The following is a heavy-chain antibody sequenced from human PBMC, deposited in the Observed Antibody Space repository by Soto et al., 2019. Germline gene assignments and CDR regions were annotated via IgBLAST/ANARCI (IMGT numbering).Heavy chain of an antibody. CDR1: GFTFSSYG. Sequence: QVQLVESGGGVVQPGRSLRLSCAASGFTFSSYGMHWVRQAPGKGLEWVAVIWYDGSNKYYADSVKGRFTISRDNSKNTLYLQMNSLRAEDTAVYYCARDSSTTGYCSGGSCYSYGMDVWGQGTTVTVSS. D-gene: IGHD2-15*01. CDR3: ARDSSTTGYCSGGSCYSYGMDV. V-gene: IGHV3-33*01. J-gene: IGHJ6*02. CDR2: IWYDGSNK.